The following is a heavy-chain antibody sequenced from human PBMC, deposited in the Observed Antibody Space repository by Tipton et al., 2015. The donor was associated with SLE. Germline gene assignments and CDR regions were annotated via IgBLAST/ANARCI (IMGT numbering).Heavy chain of an antibody. CDR3: AKDRFYDSGGYFFFDY. V-gene: IGHV3-23*03. CDR2: ITSGGVT. J-gene: IGHJ4*02. CDR1: GFTFSDYA. Sequence: SLRLSCTASGFTFSDYAMNWVRQAPGKGLEWVSVITSGGVTYYSDSVKGRFIISRDDSKTTMYLQMNRPRPGDTAVYYCAKDRFYDSGGYFFFDYWGPGTQVTVSS. D-gene: IGHD3-22*01.